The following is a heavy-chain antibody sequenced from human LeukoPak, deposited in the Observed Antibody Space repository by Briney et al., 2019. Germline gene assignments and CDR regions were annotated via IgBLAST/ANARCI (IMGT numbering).Heavy chain of an antibody. D-gene: IGHD6-25*01. CDR3: ARAGPAAHLDF. V-gene: IGHV4-61*02. J-gene: IGHJ4*02. CDR1: GGSITSGSYY. Sequence: PSETLSLTCTVSGGSITSGSYYWSWIRQPAGKGLEWIGRIYPSGTTNYNPSLKSRVTISIDTTKNQFSLKLSSVTAADTAVYYCARAGPAAHLDFWGQGTLVTVSS. CDR2: IYPSGTT.